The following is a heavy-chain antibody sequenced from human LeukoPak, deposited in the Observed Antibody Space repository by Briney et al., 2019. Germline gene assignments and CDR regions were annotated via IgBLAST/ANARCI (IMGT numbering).Heavy chain of an antibody. D-gene: IGHD2-15*01. Sequence: LTGGSLRLSCAASGFTFSSFSMSWVRQTPGKGLEWVSDISASASITKYADSVKGRFIISRDNSKNTLFLQMNSLTAEDTAVYYCATGAASIGWLSHDHWGQGTLVTVSS. J-gene: IGHJ4*02. CDR1: GFTFSSFS. V-gene: IGHV3-23*01. CDR3: ATGAASIGWLSHDH. CDR2: ISASASIT.